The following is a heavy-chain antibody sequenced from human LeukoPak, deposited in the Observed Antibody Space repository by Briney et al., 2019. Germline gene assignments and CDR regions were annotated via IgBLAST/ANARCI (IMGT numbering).Heavy chain of an antibody. CDR3: AKVSFTMVRGDHDY. V-gene: IGHV3-30-3*01. J-gene: IGHJ4*02. Sequence: GGSLRLSCAASGFTFSSHAMVWVRQAPGKGLEWVSFISHDGSESFHTESVKGRFTISRDNFKNTVDLQVSGLKEEDTAVYYCAKVSFTMVRGDHDYWGQGTLVTVSS. CDR1: GFTFSSHA. CDR2: ISHDGSES. D-gene: IGHD3-10*01.